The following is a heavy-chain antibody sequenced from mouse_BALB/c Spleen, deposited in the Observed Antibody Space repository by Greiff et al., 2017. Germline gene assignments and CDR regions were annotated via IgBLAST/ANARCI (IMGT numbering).Heavy chain of an antibody. D-gene: IGHD2-14*01. Sequence: QVQLKQSGAELVRPGSSVKISCKASGYAFSSYWMNWVKQRPGQGLEWIGQIYPGDGDTNYNGKFKGKATLTADKSSSTAYMQLSSLTSEDSAVYFCARESENRYDGAWFAYWGQGTLVTVSA. V-gene: IGHV1-80*01. CDR2: IYPGDGDT. CDR3: ARESENRYDGAWFAY. J-gene: IGHJ3*01. CDR1: GYAFSSYW.